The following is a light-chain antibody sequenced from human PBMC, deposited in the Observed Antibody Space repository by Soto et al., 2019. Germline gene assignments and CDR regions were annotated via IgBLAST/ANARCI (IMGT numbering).Light chain of an antibody. CDR2: DVT. Sequence: QSVLTQPPSASGSPGQSVTISCTGTSSEVGGYNYVSWYQQHPGKAPKLMIYDVTQRPSGVPDRFSGSKSGNTASLTFSGLQAEDEADYYCSSYAGTHVVFGTGTKVTVL. CDR3: SSYAGTHVV. J-gene: IGLJ1*01. V-gene: IGLV2-8*01. CDR1: SSEVGGYNY.